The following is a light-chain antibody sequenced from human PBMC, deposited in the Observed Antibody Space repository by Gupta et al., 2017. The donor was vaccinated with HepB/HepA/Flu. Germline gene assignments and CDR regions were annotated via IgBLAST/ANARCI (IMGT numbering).Light chain of an antibody. J-gene: IGLJ2*01. CDR3: SSYTTSSVPGI. Sequence: QSALTQPASVSGSPGQSVTISSTGTSSDVGFYNYVSWYQQHPGKAPKLMIYDVSNRPSGVSNRFSGSKSGKTASLTISGLQAEDEADYYCSSYTTSSVPGIFGGGTKLTVL. V-gene: IGLV2-14*03. CDR2: DVS. CDR1: SSDVGFYNY.